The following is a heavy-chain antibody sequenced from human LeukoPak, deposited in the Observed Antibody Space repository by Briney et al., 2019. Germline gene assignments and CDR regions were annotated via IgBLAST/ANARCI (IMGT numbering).Heavy chain of an antibody. CDR1: GGSISSGDYY. CDR3: ARGKIFGVDTPYYFDY. CDR2: IYYSGST. V-gene: IGHV4-30-4*08. Sequence: SETLSLTCTVSGGSISSGDYYWSWIRQPPGKGLEWIGYIYYSGSTYYNPSLKSRVTISVDTSKDQFSLKLSSVTAADTAVYYCARGKIFGVDTPYYFDYWGQGTLVTVSS. D-gene: IGHD3-3*01. J-gene: IGHJ4*02.